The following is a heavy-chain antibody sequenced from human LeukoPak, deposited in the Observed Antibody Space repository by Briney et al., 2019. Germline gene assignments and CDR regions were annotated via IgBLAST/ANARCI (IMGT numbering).Heavy chain of an antibody. V-gene: IGHV4-34*01. CDR2: INHSGST. CDR1: GGSFSGYY. J-gene: IGHJ5*02. D-gene: IGHD3-22*01. Sequence: SETLSLTCAVYGGSFSGYYWSWIRQPPGKGLEWIGEINHSGSTNYNPSPKSRVTISVDTSKNQFSLKLSSVTAADTAVYYCARSRRITMIVVVISGFNWFDPWGQGTLVTVSS. CDR3: ARSRRITMIVVVISGFNWFDP.